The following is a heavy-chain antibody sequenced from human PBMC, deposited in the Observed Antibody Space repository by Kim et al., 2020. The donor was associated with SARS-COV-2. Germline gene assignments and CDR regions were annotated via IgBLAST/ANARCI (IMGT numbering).Heavy chain of an antibody. Sequence: ASVKVSCKASGYTFTSYGISWVRQAPGQGLEWMGWISAYNGNTNYAQKLQGRVTMTTDTSTSTAYMELRSLRSDDTAVYYCARDQRNDFWSGYSNYYYYGMDVWGQGTTVTVSS. J-gene: IGHJ6*02. CDR3: ARDQRNDFWSGYSNYYYYGMDV. CDR2: ISAYNGNT. CDR1: GYTFTSYG. V-gene: IGHV1-18*04. D-gene: IGHD3-3*01.